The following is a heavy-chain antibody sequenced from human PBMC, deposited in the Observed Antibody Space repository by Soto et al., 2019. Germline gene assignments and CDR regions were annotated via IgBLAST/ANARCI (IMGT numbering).Heavy chain of an antibody. CDR1: GGSISSGGYY. CDR2: IYYSGST. D-gene: IGHD2-15*01. J-gene: IGHJ6*02. Sequence: QVQLQESGPGLVKPSQTLSLTCTVSGGSISSGGYYWSWIRQHPGKGLEWIGYIYYSGSTYYNPSLKSRVTISVDTSKTQFSLKLSSVTAADTAVYYCARWCSGGSCYYYYGMDVWGQGTTVTVSS. CDR3: ARWCSGGSCYYYYGMDV. V-gene: IGHV4-31*03.